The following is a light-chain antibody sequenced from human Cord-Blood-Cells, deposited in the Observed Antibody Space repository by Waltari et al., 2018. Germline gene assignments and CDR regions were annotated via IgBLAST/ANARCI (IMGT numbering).Light chain of an antibody. CDR1: QGVSSY. CDR3: QQRSNWPLP. CDR2: DAS. Sequence: IVFTQSPATLSFSPGERATLSYRASQGVSSYLAWYQQKPGQAPRLLFYDASNGATGIPARFSGGGSGKDLTLTFGGLGPKVFAVYDGQQRSNWPLPFGGGTRGEIK. V-gene: IGKV3-11*01. J-gene: IGKJ4*01.